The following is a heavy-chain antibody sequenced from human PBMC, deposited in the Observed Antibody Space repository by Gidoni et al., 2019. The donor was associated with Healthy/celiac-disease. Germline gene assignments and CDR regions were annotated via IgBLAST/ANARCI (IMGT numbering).Heavy chain of an antibody. V-gene: IGHV4-38-2*01. CDR2: IYHSGST. CDR1: GYSISSGYY. J-gene: IGHJ4*02. Sequence: QVQLQESGPGLVKPSETLSITCAVSGYSISSGYYWGWIRQPPGKGLEWIGSIYHSGSTYYNPSLKSRVTISVDTSKNQFSLKLSSVTAADTAVYYCARVNYEPMVAPFDYWGQGTLVTVSS. D-gene: IGHD3-3*01. CDR3: ARVNYEPMVAPFDY.